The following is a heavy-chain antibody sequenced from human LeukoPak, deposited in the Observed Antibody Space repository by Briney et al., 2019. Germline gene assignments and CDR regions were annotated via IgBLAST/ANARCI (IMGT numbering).Heavy chain of an antibody. CDR1: GFMFSKTG. Sequence: GGSLRLSCAASGFMFSKTGVHWVRQAPGQGLEWMGRINPNSGGTNYAQKFQGRVTMTRDTSISTAYMELSRLRSDDTAVYYCARGVARWELLGGNIGDYWGQGTLVTVSS. D-gene: IGHD1-26*01. CDR3: ARGVARWELLGGNIGDY. CDR2: INPNSGGT. J-gene: IGHJ4*02. V-gene: IGHV1-2*06.